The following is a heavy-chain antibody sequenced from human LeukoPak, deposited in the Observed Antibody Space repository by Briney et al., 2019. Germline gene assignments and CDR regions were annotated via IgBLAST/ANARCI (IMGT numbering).Heavy chain of an antibody. Sequence: SETLSLTCAVYGGSFSGYYWSWIRQPPGKGLEWIGEINHSGSTNYNPSLKSRVTISVDTSKNQFSLKLSSVTAADTAVYYCARASSSWFDYWGQGTLVTVSS. CDR3: ARASSSWFDY. J-gene: IGHJ4*02. V-gene: IGHV4-34*01. CDR2: INHSGST. CDR1: GGSFSGYY. D-gene: IGHD6-13*01.